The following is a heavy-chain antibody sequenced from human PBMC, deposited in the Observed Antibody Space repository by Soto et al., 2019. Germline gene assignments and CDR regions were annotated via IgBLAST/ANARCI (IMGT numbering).Heavy chain of an antibody. V-gene: IGHV3-13*05. CDR3: ARWNWQQLAFDY. D-gene: IGHD6-13*01. Sequence: PWGSLRLSCASSGVPFISSDMHWVRQATGKGLEWVSGIGSAGDPYYAGSVKGRFTISRENAKNPLYLQMNSLRAGDTAVYYCARWNWQQLAFDYWGQGTLVTVSS. CDR2: IGSAGDP. CDR1: GVPFISSD. J-gene: IGHJ4*02.